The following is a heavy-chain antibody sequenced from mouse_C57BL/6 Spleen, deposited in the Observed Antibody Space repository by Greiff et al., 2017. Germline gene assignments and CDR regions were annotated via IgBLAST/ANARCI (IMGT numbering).Heavy chain of an antibody. CDR2: INPSTGGT. J-gene: IGHJ1*03. Sequence: VQLQQSGPELVKPGASVKISCKASGYSFTGYYMNWVKQSPEKSLEWIGEINPSTGGTTSNQKFKATATLTVDKSSSTAYMQLKSLTSEDSAVYYCARRGSPYWYFDVWGTGTTVTFSS. CDR3: ARRGSPYWYFDV. V-gene: IGHV1-42*01. CDR1: GYSFTGYY.